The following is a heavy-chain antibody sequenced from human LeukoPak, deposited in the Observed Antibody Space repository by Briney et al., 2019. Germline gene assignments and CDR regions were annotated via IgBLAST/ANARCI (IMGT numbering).Heavy chain of an antibody. CDR1: GYTLTELS. CDR2: FDPEDGET. D-gene: IGHD6-13*01. V-gene: IGHV1-24*01. Sequence: ASVKVSCKVSGYTLTELSMHWVRQAPGKGLEWMGGFDPEDGETIYAQKFQGRVTMTEDTSTDTAYMELSSLRSEDTAVYYCATGPNSSWHNYYYMDVWGKGTTVTISS. CDR3: ATGPNSSWHNYYYMDV. J-gene: IGHJ6*03.